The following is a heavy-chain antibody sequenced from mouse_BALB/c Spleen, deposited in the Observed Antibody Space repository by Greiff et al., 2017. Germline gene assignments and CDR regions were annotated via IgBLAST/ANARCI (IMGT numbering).Heavy chain of an antibody. Sequence: QVQLQQSGPQLVRPGASVKISCKASGYSFTSYWMHWVKQRPGQGLEWIGMIDPSDSETRLNQKFKDKATLTVDKSSSTAYMQLSSPTSEDSAVYYCARVHYDGYHAWFAYWGQGTLVTVSA. CDR1: GYSFTSYW. CDR3: ARVHYDGYHAWFAY. J-gene: IGHJ3*01. D-gene: IGHD2-3*01. V-gene: IGHV1S126*01. CDR2: IDPSDSET.